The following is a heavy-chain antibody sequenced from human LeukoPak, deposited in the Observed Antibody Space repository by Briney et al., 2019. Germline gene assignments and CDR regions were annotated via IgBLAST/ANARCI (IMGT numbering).Heavy chain of an antibody. J-gene: IGHJ5*02. Sequence: GGSLRLSCAASGFXFSYYAMHWVRQAPGKGLEYVSAISSDGRNTYYANSVKGRFTISRDNSKNTLYLQMGSLRAEDMAVYYCARDPGSGSYWFDPWGQGTLVTVSS. D-gene: IGHD3-10*01. CDR3: ARDPGSGSYWFDP. CDR2: ISSDGRNT. V-gene: IGHV3-64*01. CDR1: GFXFSYYA.